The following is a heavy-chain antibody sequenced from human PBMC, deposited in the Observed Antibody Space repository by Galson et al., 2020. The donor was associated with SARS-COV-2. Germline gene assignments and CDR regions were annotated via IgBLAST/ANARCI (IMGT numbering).Heavy chain of an antibody. D-gene: IGHD3-22*01. CDR1: GFTFNNYG. CDR3: AKVVLATGAYNYYGMDV. Sequence: GGSLRLSCAASGFTFNNYGMHWVRQAPGKGLEWVAFIRYDGSNKYYADSVKGRFTISRDNSKNTLYLQMNSLRAEDTAIYYCAKVVLATGAYNYYGMDVWGQGTTVTVSS. V-gene: IGHV3-30*02. CDR2: IRYDGSNK. J-gene: IGHJ6*02.